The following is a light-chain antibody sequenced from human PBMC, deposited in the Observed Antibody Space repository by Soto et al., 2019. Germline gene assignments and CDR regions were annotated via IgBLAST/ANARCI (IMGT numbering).Light chain of an antibody. V-gene: IGLV2-14*03. Sequence: QSALTQPAPVSGSPGQSITISCTGTSGDVGGYNYVSWYQHHPGKAPKLMIYDVSNRPSGVSNRFSGSKSGNTASLIISGLQAEDEADYYCSSYTSSSTLSTYVFGTGTKVTVL. J-gene: IGLJ1*01. CDR2: DVS. CDR1: SGDVGGYNY. CDR3: SSYTSSSTLSTYV.